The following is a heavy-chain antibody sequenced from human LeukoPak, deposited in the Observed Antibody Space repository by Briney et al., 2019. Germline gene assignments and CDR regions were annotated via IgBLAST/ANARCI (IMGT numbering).Heavy chain of an antibody. Sequence: GGSLRLSRAASGFTFSSYGMHWVRQAPGKGLEWVAVIWYDGSNKYYADSVKGRFTISRDNSKNTLYLQMNSLRAEDTAVYYCAKGGAVVPYWGQGTLVTVSS. V-gene: IGHV3-30*02. CDR2: IWYDGSNK. CDR1: GFTFSSYG. J-gene: IGHJ4*02. CDR3: AKGGAVVPY. D-gene: IGHD6-19*01.